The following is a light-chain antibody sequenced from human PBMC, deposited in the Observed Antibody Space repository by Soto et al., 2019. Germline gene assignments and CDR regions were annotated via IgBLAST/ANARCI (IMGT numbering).Light chain of an antibody. CDR1: QDIDRY. J-gene: IGKJ4*01. V-gene: IGKV1-39*01. CDR3: QQSYSTPLT. Sequence: DIQMTQSPSSLSAFAGGRVTITCRASQDIDRYLNWYQQRPGKAPKLLIYATSSLQSGVPSRFSGGGSGPDFSLTITNLQPEDFATYYCQQSYSTPLTFGGGTKVEIK. CDR2: ATS.